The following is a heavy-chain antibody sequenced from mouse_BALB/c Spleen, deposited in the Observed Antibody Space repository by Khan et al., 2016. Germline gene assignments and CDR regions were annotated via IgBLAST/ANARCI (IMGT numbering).Heavy chain of an antibody. D-gene: IGHD2-14*01. J-gene: IGHJ4*01. CDR1: GYSITSGYS. V-gene: IGHV3-1*02. CDR3: ARSDFYRYEDVMDY. CDR2: IHYSGNT. Sequence: EVQLQESGPDLVKPSQSLSLTCTVTGYSITSGYSWHWIRQFPGNKLEWMGYIHYSGNTNYNPFLKSRISITRDTSKNQFFLQLNSVTIEDTATYYCARSDFYRYEDVMDYWGQGTSISVSS.